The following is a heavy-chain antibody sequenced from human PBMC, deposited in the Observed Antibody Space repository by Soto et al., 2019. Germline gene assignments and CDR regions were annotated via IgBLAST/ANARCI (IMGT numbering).Heavy chain of an antibody. D-gene: IGHD3-3*01. J-gene: IGHJ4*02. V-gene: IGHV3-23*02. CDR3: AKEAACIGVPLFDS. Sequence: EVQLLESGGGLVQPGGSLRLSCAASGFTFSNYAMSWVRQAPGKGPEWVSGISGGGVDAYYVDSVKGRFIISRDNSRNTPNLQMSTLRDDDAAVYYCAKEAACIGVPLFDSWGQGTLVTVSS. CDR1: GFTFSNYA. CDR2: ISGGGVDA.